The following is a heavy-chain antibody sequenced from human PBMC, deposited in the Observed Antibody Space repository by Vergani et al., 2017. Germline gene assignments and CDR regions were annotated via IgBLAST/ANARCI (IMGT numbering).Heavy chain of an antibody. CDR2: ISYDGSNK. V-gene: IGHV3-30-3*01. CDR1: GFTFSSYA. Sequence: QVQLVESGGGVVQPGRSLRLYCAASGFTFSSYAMHWVRQAPGKGLEWVAVISYDGSNKYYADSLKGRFTISRDNSKNTLYLQINSLRAEDTAVYYCNTAMGYWGQGTLVTVSS. CDR3: NTAMGY. D-gene: IGHD5-18*01. J-gene: IGHJ4*02.